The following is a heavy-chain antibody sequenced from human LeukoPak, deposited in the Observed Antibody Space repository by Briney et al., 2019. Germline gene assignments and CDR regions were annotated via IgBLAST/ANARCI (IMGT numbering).Heavy chain of an antibody. D-gene: IGHD5-12*01. V-gene: IGHV1-24*01. CDR3: ATEKHVDIVATGEAFDI. J-gene: IGHJ3*02. CDR2: FDPEDGET. Sequence: ASVKVSCKASGYTFTSYYMHWVRQAPGKGLEWMGGFDPEDGETIYAQKFQGRVTMTEDTSTDTAYMELSGLRSEDTAVYYCATEKHVDIVATGEAFDIWGQGTMVTVSS. CDR1: GYTFTSYY.